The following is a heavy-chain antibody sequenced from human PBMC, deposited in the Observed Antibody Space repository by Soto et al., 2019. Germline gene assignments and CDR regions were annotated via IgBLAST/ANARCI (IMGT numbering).Heavy chain of an antibody. CDR3: ARDLRLLRFTKYSGYDLGY. Sequence: GASVKVSCKASGYTFTSYGISRVRQAPGQGLEWMGWISAYNGNTNYAQKLQGRVTMTTDTSTSTAYMELRSLRSDDTAVYYCARDLRLLRFTKYSGYDLGYWGQGTLVTVSS. CDR1: GYTFTSYG. D-gene: IGHD5-12*01. J-gene: IGHJ4*02. CDR2: ISAYNGNT. V-gene: IGHV1-18*01.